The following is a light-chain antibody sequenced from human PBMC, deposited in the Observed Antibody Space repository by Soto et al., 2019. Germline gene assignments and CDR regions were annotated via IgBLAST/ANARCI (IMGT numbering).Light chain of an antibody. Sequence: QSALTQPASVSGSPGQSITISCIRTRTDIGGYNFVSWFQQHPGKAPKLIIFEVTNRPSGVSNRFSGSKSGNTAPLTISGLQPADEANYYCSSYTSTNPYVFGSGTKVTVL. CDR3: SSYTSTNPYV. V-gene: IGLV2-14*01. CDR2: EVT. J-gene: IGLJ1*01. CDR1: RTDIGGYNF.